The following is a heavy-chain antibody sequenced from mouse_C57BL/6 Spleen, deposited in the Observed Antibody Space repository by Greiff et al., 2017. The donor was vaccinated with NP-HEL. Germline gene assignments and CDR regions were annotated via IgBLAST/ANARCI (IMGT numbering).Heavy chain of an antibody. V-gene: IGHV5-16*01. CDR3: ARDGYYYGSSYVRYFDV. J-gene: IGHJ1*03. CDR2: INYDGSST. CDR1: GFTFSDYY. D-gene: IGHD1-1*01. Sequence: EVQVVESEGGLVQPGSSMKLSCTASGFTFSDYYMAWVRQVPEKGLEWVANINYDGSSTYYLDSLKSRFIISRDNAKNILYLQMSSLKSEDTATYYCARDGYYYGSSYVRYFDVWGTGTTVTVSS.